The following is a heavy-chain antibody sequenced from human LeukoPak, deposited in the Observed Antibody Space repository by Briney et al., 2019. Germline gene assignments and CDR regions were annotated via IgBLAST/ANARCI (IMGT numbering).Heavy chain of an antibody. CDR1: GGSFSGYY. J-gene: IGHJ6*03. Sequence: SETLSLTCAVYGGSFSGYYWSRIRQPPGKGLEWIGEINHSGSTNYNPSLKSRVTISVDTSKNQFSLKLSSVTAADTAVYYCARYVYTNWYYYGSGSYLNYYYYMDVWGKGTTVTISS. CDR2: INHSGST. CDR3: ARYVYTNWYYYGSGSYLNYYYYMDV. D-gene: IGHD3-10*01. V-gene: IGHV4-34*01.